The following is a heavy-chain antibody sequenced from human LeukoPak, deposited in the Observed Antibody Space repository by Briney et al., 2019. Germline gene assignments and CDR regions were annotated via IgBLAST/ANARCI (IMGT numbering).Heavy chain of an antibody. CDR1: GGSISSYY. CDR2: IYYSGST. V-gene: IGHV4-59*01. J-gene: IGHJ4*02. CDR3: ARVSWHVGWSGVIGPCYFDY. D-gene: IGHD3-3*01. Sequence: SETLSLTCTVSGGSISSYYWSWIRQPPGKGLEWIGYIYYSGSTNYNPSPKSRVTISVDTSKNQFSLKLSSVTAADTAVYYCARVSWHVGWSGVIGPCYFDYWGQGTLVTVSS.